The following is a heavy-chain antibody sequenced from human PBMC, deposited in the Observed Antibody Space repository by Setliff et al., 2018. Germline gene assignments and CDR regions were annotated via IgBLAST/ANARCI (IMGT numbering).Heavy chain of an antibody. CDR3: ARFSGHNYGSFDS. D-gene: IGHD5-18*01. V-gene: IGHV1-2*02. CDR2: INPNSGGT. Sequence: ASVKVSCKASGYTFTGYYMHWVRQAPGQGLEWMGWINPNSGGTNYAQKFQGRVTMTRGTSISTAYMELSRLRSDDTAVYYCARFSGHNYGSFDSWGQGTLVTVSS. J-gene: IGHJ4*02. CDR1: GYTFTGYY.